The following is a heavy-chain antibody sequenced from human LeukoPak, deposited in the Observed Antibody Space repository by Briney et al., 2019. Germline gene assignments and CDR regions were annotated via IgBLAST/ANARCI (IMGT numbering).Heavy chain of an antibody. D-gene: IGHD6-19*01. CDR3: ARGSSAWWDLDS. CDR2: ISGSGDNT. CDR1: GFTFSTYA. V-gene: IGHV3-23*01. Sequence: GGSLRLSCAASGFTFSTYAMSWVRQAPGKGLEWVSGISGSGDNTYNIDSVKGRFTVSGDNSKNTLYLQMHSLRAEDTAVYYCARGSSAWWDLDSWGQGTLVTVSS. J-gene: IGHJ4*02.